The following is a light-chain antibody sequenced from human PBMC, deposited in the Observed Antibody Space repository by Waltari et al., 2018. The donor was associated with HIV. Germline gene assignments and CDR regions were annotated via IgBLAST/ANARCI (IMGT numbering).Light chain of an antibody. V-gene: IGLV6-57*01. CDR2: EDN. CDR3: QSYDSSNQGV. CDR1: SGSIASNY. J-gene: IGLJ3*02. Sequence: NFMLTQPHSVSESPGKTVTISCTRTSGSIASNYVQWYQQRPGSSPTTVIYEDNQRPYGVPARFSGAIDSYSNSASLTSSGLKTEDEADYYCQSYDSSNQGVFGGGTKLTVL.